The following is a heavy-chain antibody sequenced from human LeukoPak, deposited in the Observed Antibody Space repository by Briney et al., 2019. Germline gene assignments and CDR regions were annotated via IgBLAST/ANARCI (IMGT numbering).Heavy chain of an antibody. V-gene: IGHV4-39*01. Sequence: PSETLSLTCTVSVGSVSSSSYYWGWIRQPPGKGLGWIGTIYYSGSTYYNPSLKSRVTMSVDTSENQFSLRLSSVTAADTAVYFCARHERWLQFLLDYWGQGTLVTVSS. CDR1: VGSVSSSSYY. J-gene: IGHJ4*02. CDR2: IYYSGST. CDR3: ARHERWLQFLLDY. D-gene: IGHD5-24*01.